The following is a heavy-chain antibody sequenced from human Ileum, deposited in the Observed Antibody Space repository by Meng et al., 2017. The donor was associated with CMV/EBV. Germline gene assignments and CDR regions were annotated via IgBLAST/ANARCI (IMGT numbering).Heavy chain of an antibody. CDR3: AKEWGTTAGGTRGDFDY. CDR1: GFTFSSNA. V-gene: IGHV3-23*01. J-gene: IGHJ4*02. Sequence: GGSLRLSCAVSGFTFSSNAMSWVRQAPGKGLEWVSAISYSGDTTSYADSVKGRVTISRDNSKNTLYLQMNSLRAEDTAIYYCAKEWGTTAGGTRGDFDYWGQGTLVTVSS. D-gene: IGHD6-13*01. CDR2: ISYSGDTT.